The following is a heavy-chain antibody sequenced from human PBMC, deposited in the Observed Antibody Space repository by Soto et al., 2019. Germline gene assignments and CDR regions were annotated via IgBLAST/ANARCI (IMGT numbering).Heavy chain of an antibody. CDR3: ARAELYYYDSSGYYLS. V-gene: IGHV1-69*01. Sequence: QVQLVQSGAEVKKPGSSVKVSCKASGGTFSSYAISWVRQAPGQGLEWMGGINPIFGTANYAQKFQGRVTITADEATSTAYMELSSLRSEDTAVYYCARAELYYYDSSGYYLSWGQGTLVTGSS. J-gene: IGHJ4*02. CDR1: GGTFSSYA. D-gene: IGHD3-22*01. CDR2: INPIFGTA.